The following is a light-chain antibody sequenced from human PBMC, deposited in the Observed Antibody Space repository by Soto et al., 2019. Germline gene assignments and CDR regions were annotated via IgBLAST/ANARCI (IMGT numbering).Light chain of an antibody. CDR1: QSVRTY. V-gene: IGKV3-11*01. CDR2: DAS. CDR3: QQRNSWPPIT. J-gene: IGKJ5*01. Sequence: EIVMTQAPATLSLSPGERATLSCGASQSVRTYLAWYQVKPGQAPRLLIYDASSRASGVPARFSGSGSGTDFTLTISSLEPEDFALYYCQQRNSWPPITFGQGTRLEIK.